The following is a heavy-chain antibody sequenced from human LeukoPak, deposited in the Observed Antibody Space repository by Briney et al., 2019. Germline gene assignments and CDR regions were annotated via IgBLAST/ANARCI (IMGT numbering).Heavy chain of an antibody. CDR3: AKEGGERWLQFSY. V-gene: IGHV3-30*02. D-gene: IGHD5-24*01. CDR1: GFTFSSYG. J-gene: IGHJ4*02. CDR2: IRYDGSNK. Sequence: PGGSLRLSCAASGFTFSSYGMHWVRQAPGKGLEWVAFIRYDGSNKYYADSVKGRFTISRDNSKNTLYLQMNSLRAEDTAVYYCAKEGGERWLQFSYWGQGILVTVSS.